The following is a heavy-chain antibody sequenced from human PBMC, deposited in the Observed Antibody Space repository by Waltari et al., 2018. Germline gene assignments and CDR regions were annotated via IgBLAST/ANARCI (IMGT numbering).Heavy chain of an antibody. J-gene: IGHJ6*02. D-gene: IGHD6-13*01. V-gene: IGHV3-23*01. CDR3: AKAPGYRVAGNGLDV. Sequence: EVQLLESGGGLVQPGGSLRLSCAASGLTFSSYAMSWVRQAPGKGLEWVSAISGSGGTTYYADSVKGRFTISRDNSKNTLYLQMKSLRAEDTAVYYCAKAPGYRVAGNGLDVWGQGTTVTVSS. CDR2: ISGSGGTT. CDR1: GLTFSSYA.